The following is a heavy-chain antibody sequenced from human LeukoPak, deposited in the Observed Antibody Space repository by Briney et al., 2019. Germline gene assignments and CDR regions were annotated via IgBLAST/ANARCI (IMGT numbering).Heavy chain of an antibody. CDR1: GFTVSSYG. CDR2: MRYDGTNK. CDR3: AKEYGSGSPWFDY. D-gene: IGHD3-10*01. V-gene: IGHV3-30*02. J-gene: IGHJ4*02. Sequence: GGSLRLSCAASGFTVSSYGMHWVRQAPGKGLEWVAFMRYDGTNKYYADSVKGRFTISRDNSKNTLYLQMNSLRAEDTAVYYCAKEYGSGSPWFDYWGQGTLVTVSS.